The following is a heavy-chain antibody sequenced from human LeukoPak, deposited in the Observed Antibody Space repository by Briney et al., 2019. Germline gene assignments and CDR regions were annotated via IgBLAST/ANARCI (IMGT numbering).Heavy chain of an antibody. V-gene: IGHV3-48*04. J-gene: IGHJ4*02. CDR2: ISSSSSTI. CDR1: GFTFSSYS. D-gene: IGHD6-13*01. CDR3: ATASIAAAGLLDY. Sequence: GGSLRLSCAASGFTFSSYSMNWVRQAPGKGLEWVSYISSSSSTIYYSDSVKGRFTISRDNAKNSLYLQMNSLRAEDTAVYYCATASIAAAGLLDYWGQGTLVTVSS.